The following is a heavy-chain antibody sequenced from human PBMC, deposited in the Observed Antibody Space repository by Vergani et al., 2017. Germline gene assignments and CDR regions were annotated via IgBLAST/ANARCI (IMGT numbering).Heavy chain of an antibody. J-gene: IGHJ6*03. V-gene: IGHV3-23*04. CDR3: AAGTNSGYYYYYMDV. D-gene: IGHD6-13*01. CDR2: ISGSGGST. Sequence: VNLVGSGGGVVQPGRSLRLSCATYGFIFQNYTMHWVRQAPGKGLEWVSAISGSGGSTYYADSVKGRFTISRDNSKNTLYLQMNSLRAEDTAVYYCAAGTNSGYYYYYMDVWGKGTTVTVSS. CDR1: GFIFQNYT.